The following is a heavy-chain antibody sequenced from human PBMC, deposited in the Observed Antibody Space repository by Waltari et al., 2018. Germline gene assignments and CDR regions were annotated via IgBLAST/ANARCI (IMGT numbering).Heavy chain of an antibody. Sequence: EVQLVESGGVVVQPGGSLRLSCAASGFTFDDYARHWVRQAPGKGLELVSLISWDGCSTYYAVSVKGRFTISRDNSKNSLYLQMNSLRAEDTALYYCATGSGGNYYYMDVWGKGTTVTISS. CDR2: ISWDGCST. D-gene: IGHD3-10*01. CDR1: GFTFDDYA. CDR3: ATGSGGNYYYMDV. J-gene: IGHJ6*03. V-gene: IGHV3-43D*03.